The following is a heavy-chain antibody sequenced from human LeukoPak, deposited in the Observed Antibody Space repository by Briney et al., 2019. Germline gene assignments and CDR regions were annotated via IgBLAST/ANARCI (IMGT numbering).Heavy chain of an antibody. V-gene: IGHV4-59*01. Sequence: SETLSLTCTVSGGSISSYYWSWIRQPPGKGLEWIGYIYYSGSTNYNPSLKSRVTISVDTSKNQLSLKLSSVTAADTAVYYCARAVWNDPGAFDIWGQGTMVTVSS. CDR1: GGSISSYY. D-gene: IGHD1-1*01. CDR2: IYYSGST. CDR3: ARAVWNDPGAFDI. J-gene: IGHJ3*02.